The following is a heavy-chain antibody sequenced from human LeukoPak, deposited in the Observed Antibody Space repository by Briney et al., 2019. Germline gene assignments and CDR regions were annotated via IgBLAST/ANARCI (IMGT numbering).Heavy chain of an antibody. J-gene: IGHJ3*02. CDR2: IYYSGST. D-gene: IGHD3-22*01. CDR3: ARGTYYYDSSGSDAFDI. CDR1: GGSISSSSYY. Sequence: SETLSLTCTVSGGSISSSSYYWGWLRQPPGKGLEWIGSIYYSGSTYYNPSLKSRVTISVDTSKNQFSLKLSSVTAADTAVYYCARGTYYYDSSGSDAFDIWGQGTMVTVSS. V-gene: IGHV4-39*07.